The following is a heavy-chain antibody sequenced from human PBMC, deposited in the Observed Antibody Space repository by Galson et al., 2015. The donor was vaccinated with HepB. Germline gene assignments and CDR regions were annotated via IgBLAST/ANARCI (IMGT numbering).Heavy chain of an antibody. CDR2: INPNSGGT. V-gene: IGHV1-2*02. D-gene: IGHD6-13*01. Sequence: SVKVSCKASGYTFTGYYMHWVRQAPGQGLEWMGWINPNSGGTNYAQKFQGRVTMTRDTSISTAYMELSRLRSDDTAVYYCARWYSRYNWFDPWGQGTLVTVSS. CDR3: ARWYSRYNWFDP. J-gene: IGHJ5*02. CDR1: GYTFTGYY.